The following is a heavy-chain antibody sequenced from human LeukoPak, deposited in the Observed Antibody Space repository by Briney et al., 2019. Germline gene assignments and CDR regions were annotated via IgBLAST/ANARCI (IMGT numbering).Heavy chain of an antibody. CDR1: GGSVTSTNW. J-gene: IGHJ4*02. Sequence: PSETLSLTCDVSGGSVTSTNWWTWFRQPPGKGLEWIGEVHLDGRTNYNPSLKSRLVMSADLPENHISLRLTSVTAADTAVYYCAREGGFYRPLDYSGQGTLVTVSS. D-gene: IGHD6-25*01. V-gene: IGHV4-4*02. CDR3: AREGGFYRPLDY. CDR2: VHLDGRT.